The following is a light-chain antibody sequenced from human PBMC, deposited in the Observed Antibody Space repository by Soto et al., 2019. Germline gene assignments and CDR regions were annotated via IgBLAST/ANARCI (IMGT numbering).Light chain of an antibody. J-gene: IGKJ2*01. CDR3: QQYNNWPPYT. Sequence: EIVMTQSPATLSVSPGERATLSCRASQSVSSNLAWYQQKPGQAPRLLIYGASTRATGIPARFSGSGSGTEFTLAFSGLQSEDCAVYYCQQYNNWPPYTFGQGTKLEIK. CDR1: QSVSSN. CDR2: GAS. V-gene: IGKV3-15*01.